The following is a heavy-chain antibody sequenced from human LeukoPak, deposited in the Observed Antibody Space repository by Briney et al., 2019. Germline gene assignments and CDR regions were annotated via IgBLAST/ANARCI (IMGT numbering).Heavy chain of an antibody. CDR1: GYSFTNYW. J-gene: IGHJ4*02. D-gene: IGHD5-18*01. V-gene: IGHV5-51*01. CDR3: ARQTAMGRSGDY. CDR2: IDPSDSET. Sequence: ESLKISCTASGYSFTNYWIGWVRQMPGKGLAWMGIIDPSDSETRYTPSFQGQVTTSADKSLSTAYLQWNSLKASDTAMYYCARQTAMGRSGDYWGQGTLVIVSS.